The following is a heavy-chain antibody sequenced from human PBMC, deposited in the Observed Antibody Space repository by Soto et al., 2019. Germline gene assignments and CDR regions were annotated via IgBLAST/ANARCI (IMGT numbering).Heavy chain of an antibody. CDR1: GYTFTGYY. J-gene: IGHJ5*02. Sequence: EASVKVSCKASGYTFTGYYMHWVRQAPGQGLEWMGWINPNSGGTNYAQKFQGRVTMTRDTSISTAYMELSRLRSDDTAVYYCARSPSGDDFWSGYNNWFDPWGQGTLVTVSS. V-gene: IGHV1-2*02. CDR3: ARSPSGDDFWSGYNNWFDP. CDR2: INPNSGGT. D-gene: IGHD3-3*01.